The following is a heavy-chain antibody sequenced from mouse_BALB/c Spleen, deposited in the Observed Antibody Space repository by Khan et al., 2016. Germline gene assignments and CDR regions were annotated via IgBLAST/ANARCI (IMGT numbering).Heavy chain of an antibody. CDR2: ISYSGST. J-gene: IGHJ4*01. V-gene: IGHV3-2*02. D-gene: IGHD2-1*01. CDR1: GYSITSDYA. Sequence: EVQLQESGPGLVKPSQSLSLTCTVTGYSITSDYAWNWIRQFPGNKLEWMGYISYSGSTSYNPSLKSRISITRDTSKNQFFLQLNSVTTEDTATXYCAMRNGNYEGNAMDYWGQGTSVTVSS. CDR3: AMRNGNYEGNAMDY.